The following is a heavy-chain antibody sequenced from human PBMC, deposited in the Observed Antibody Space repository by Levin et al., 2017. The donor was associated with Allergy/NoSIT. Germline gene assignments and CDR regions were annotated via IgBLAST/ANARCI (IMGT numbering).Heavy chain of an antibody. Sequence: QTLSLTCTFSGFSLSTSGVGVGWIRQPPGKALAWLALIYSDDDNPYSPSLKSRLTITKDTSKNQVVLTMTNMDPVDTATYYCSHISWCSNYVWGSYLDWYFDLWGRGTLVTVSS. CDR1: GFSLSTSGVG. J-gene: IGHJ2*01. V-gene: IGHV2-5*02. D-gene: IGHD3-16*02. CDR2: IYSDDDN. CDR3: SHISWCSNYVWGSYLDWYFDL.